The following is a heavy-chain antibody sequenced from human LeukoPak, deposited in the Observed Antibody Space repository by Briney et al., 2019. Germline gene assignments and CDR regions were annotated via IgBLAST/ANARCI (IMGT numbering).Heavy chain of an antibody. V-gene: IGHV1-18*04. CDR1: GYTFNTYG. CDR3: ASGIGNWKWNNWFDP. J-gene: IGHJ5*02. D-gene: IGHD1-1*01. CDR2: ISPYNGDT. Sequence: GASVKVSCKASGYTFNTYGITWVRQAPGQGLEWMGWISPYNGDTHYAQKFQDRVTMTTDTSTSTAYMELSSLRSEDTAVYYCASGIGNWKWNNWFDPWGQGTLVTVSS.